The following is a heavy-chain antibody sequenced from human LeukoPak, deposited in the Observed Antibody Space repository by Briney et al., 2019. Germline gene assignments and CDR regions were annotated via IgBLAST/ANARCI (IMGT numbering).Heavy chain of an antibody. CDR1: GGSFSSYY. D-gene: IGHD4-17*01. CDR2: INHSGYT. CDR3: ARCCLQRDGDNGGGDY. V-gene: IGHV4-34*01. J-gene: IGHJ4*02. Sequence: PSETLSLTCAVFGGSFSSYYWSWIRQPPGKGLEGIGGINHSGYTSYNPSLKSRVTLSVDTSKYQFSLKLTSVTAADTAVYYCARCCLQRDGDNGGGDYWGQGTLVTVSS.